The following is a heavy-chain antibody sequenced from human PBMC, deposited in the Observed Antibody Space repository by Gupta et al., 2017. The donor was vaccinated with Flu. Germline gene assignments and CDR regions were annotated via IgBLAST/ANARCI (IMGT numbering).Heavy chain of an antibody. J-gene: IGHJ2*01. V-gene: IGHV1-18*01. CDR1: GYTFSTHD. CDR2: ISTYNGNT. Sequence: QVHLVQSGAEVKKPGASVKVSCKASGYTFSTHDISWVRQAPGQGLEWMGWISTYNGNTKYSQRRHDRITMTTDTSTSSAYMELRSLISDDTAVYYCARFASRTPRGQDWHFDLWGRGTLVTVSS. CDR3: ARFASRTPRGQDWHFDL.